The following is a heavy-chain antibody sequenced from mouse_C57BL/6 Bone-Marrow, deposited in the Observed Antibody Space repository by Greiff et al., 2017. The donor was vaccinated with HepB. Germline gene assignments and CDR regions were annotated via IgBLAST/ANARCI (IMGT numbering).Heavy chain of an antibody. J-gene: IGHJ4*01. Sequence: QVQLQQPGAELVKPGASVKMSCKASGYTFTSYWITWVKQRPGQGLEWIGDIYPGCGSTNYNEKFKSKATLTVDTSSSTAFMQLSSLTSEDAAVYYCAILIYCAMDCWGQGASVTVSS. CDR1: GYTFTSYW. V-gene: IGHV1-55*01. CDR3: AILIYCAMDC. CDR2: IYPGCGST.